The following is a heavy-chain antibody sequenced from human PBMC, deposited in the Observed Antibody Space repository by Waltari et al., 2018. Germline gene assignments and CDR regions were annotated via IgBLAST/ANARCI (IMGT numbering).Heavy chain of an antibody. CDR3: ARDPIQGYIVVGDGWFDP. D-gene: IGHD2-21*01. CDR1: GGSISSSSYY. J-gene: IGHJ5*02. CDR2: IYYSGST. V-gene: IGHV4-39*07. Sequence: QLQLQESGPGLVKPSETLSLTCTVSGGSISSSSYYWGWIRQPPGKGLEWIGSIYYSGSTYYNPSLKSRVTISVDTSKNQFSLKLSSVTAADTAVYYCARDPIQGYIVVGDGWFDPWGQGTLVTVSS.